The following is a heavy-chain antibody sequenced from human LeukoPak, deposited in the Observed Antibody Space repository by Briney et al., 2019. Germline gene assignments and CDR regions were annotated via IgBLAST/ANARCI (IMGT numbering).Heavy chain of an antibody. V-gene: IGHV4-59*01. CDR1: GGSISSYY. Sequence: PSETQSLTCTVSGGSISSYYWSWIRQPPGKGLECIGYIYYNERPNYNPSLKSRVTVSVDTSKNQFSLKLTSVTAADTAVYYCARRGGSPLGAFDIWGQGTMVTVSS. J-gene: IGHJ3*02. D-gene: IGHD1-26*01. CDR3: ARRGGSPLGAFDI. CDR2: IYYNERP.